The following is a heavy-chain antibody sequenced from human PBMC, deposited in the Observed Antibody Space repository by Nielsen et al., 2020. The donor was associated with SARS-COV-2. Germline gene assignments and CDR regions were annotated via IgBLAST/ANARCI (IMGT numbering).Heavy chain of an antibody. CDR1: GGSISSYY. Sequence: SETLSLTCTVSGGSISSYYWSWIRQPPGKGLEWIGYIYYSGSTNYNPSLKSRVTISVDTSKNQFSLKLSSVTAADTAVYYCARAVYCSSTSCYRYYYYYMDFWGKGTTVTVSS. CDR3: ARAVYCSSTSCYRYYYYYMDF. D-gene: IGHD2-2*02. CDR2: IYYSGST. J-gene: IGHJ6*03. V-gene: IGHV4-59*01.